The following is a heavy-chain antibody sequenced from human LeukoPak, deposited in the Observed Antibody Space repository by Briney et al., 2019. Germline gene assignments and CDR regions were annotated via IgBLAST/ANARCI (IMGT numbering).Heavy chain of an antibody. CDR3: ARASRTGYSSSWYPFNYYYMDV. CDR2: ISSSSSYI. J-gene: IGHJ6*03. V-gene: IGHV3-21*01. D-gene: IGHD6-13*01. Sequence: PGGSLRLSCAASGFTFSSYSMNWVRQAPGKGLEWVSSISSSSSYIYYADSVKGRFTISRDNAKNSLYLQMNSLRAEDTAVYYCARASRTGYSSSWYPFNYYYMDVWGKGTTVTVSS. CDR1: GFTFSSYS.